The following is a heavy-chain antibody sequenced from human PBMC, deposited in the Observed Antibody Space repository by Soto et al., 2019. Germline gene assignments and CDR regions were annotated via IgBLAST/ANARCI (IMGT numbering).Heavy chain of an antibody. CDR1: GGSIYTGGFY. CDR3: ATSLVTSRARVDY. Sequence: PSETLSLTCTVSGGSIYTGGFYWSWIRQLPGKGLEWLGYIYYTGSTQYTPSLKSRLSISTDTSDNQFSLRLNSVTAADKAVYYCATSLVTSRARVDYWGQGTPVTVSS. V-gene: IGHV4-31*03. D-gene: IGHD1-26*01. CDR2: IYYTGST. J-gene: IGHJ4*02.